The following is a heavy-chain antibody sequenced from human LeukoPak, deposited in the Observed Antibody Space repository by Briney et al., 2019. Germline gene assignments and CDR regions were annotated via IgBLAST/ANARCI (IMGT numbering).Heavy chain of an antibody. V-gene: IGHV3-48*01. CDR2: ILSSSSTI. CDR3: ARAVGHGSGSPRMDV. Sequence: GGSLRLSCAASGFTFNTHSMNWVRQAPGKGLEWVSYILSSSSTIYYAGSVKGRFTISRDNAKNSLFLQMNSLRADDTAVYYCARAVGHGSGSPRMDVWGNGTTVTVSS. J-gene: IGHJ6*04. D-gene: IGHD3-10*01. CDR1: GFTFNTHS.